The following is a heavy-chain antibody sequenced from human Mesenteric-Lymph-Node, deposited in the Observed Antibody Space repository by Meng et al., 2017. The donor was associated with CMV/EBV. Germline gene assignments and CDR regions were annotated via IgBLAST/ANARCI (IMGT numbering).Heavy chain of an antibody. V-gene: IGHV1-69*02. CDR3: AGGIAAAGSRWFDP. Sequence: QVQLVQSGAEVKKPGSSVKASCKASGGNVSSYTISWVRQAPGQGLEWMGRIIPILGIANYAQKFQGRVTITADKSTSTAYMELSSLRSEDTAVYYCAGGIAAAGSRWFDPWGQGTLVTVSS. CDR1: GGNVSSYT. D-gene: IGHD6-13*01. CDR2: IIPILGIA. J-gene: IGHJ5*02.